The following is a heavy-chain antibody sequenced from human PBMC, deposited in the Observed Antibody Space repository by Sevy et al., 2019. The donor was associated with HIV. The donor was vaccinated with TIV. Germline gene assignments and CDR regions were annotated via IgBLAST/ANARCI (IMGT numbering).Heavy chain of an antibody. Sequence: SETLSLTCAVYGGSFSGYYWSWIRQPPGKGLEWIGEINHSGSTNYNPSLKSRVTISVDTSKNQFSLKLSSVTAADTAVYYCARAGYIAVAGTLFDYWGQGTPVTVSS. CDR3: ARAGYIAVAGTLFDY. V-gene: IGHV4-34*01. CDR1: GGSFSGYY. J-gene: IGHJ4*02. CDR2: INHSGST. D-gene: IGHD6-19*01.